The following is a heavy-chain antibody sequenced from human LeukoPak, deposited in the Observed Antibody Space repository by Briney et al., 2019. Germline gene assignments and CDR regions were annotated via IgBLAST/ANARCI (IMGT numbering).Heavy chain of an antibody. D-gene: IGHD4-17*01. CDR1: GFTFSSYG. Sequence: GGSLRLSCAASGFTFSSYGMHWVRQAPGKGLEWVAVIWYDGSNKYYADSVKGRFTISRDNSKNTLYLQMNSLRAGDTAVYYCARDIGDYVIDYWGQGTLVTVSS. CDR2: IWYDGSNK. V-gene: IGHV3-33*01. CDR3: ARDIGDYVIDY. J-gene: IGHJ4*02.